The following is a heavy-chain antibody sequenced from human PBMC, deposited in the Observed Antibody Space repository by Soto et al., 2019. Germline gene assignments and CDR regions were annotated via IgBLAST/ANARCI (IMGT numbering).Heavy chain of an antibody. CDR1: GFSLSTSGVG. Sequence: SGPTLVNPTRTLTLTCTLSGFSLSTSGVGVGWIRQPPGKALEWLAVIYWNDDKRYSPSLKSRLTITKDTSKNQVVLIMTNMDPVDTATYYCARAYYDILTGYHRSYFDYWGQGTLVTVSS. CDR2: IYWNDDK. V-gene: IGHV2-5*01. J-gene: IGHJ4*02. D-gene: IGHD3-9*01. CDR3: ARAYYDILTGYHRSYFDY.